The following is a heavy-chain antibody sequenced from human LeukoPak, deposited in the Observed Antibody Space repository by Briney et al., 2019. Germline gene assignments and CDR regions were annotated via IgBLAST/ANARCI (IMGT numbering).Heavy chain of an antibody. CDR1: GFTFSSDS. CDR2: MSSSSSYI. CDR3: ARGIYYYDSSGYYHDY. J-gene: IGHJ4*02. Sequence: PGGSLRLSCAASGFTFSSDSMNWVRQAPGEGLGWVSSMSSSSSYIYYADSVKGRFTISRDNAKNSLYPQMNSLRAEDTAVYYFARGIYYYDSSGYYHDYWGQGTLVTVSS. V-gene: IGHV3-21*01. D-gene: IGHD3-22*01.